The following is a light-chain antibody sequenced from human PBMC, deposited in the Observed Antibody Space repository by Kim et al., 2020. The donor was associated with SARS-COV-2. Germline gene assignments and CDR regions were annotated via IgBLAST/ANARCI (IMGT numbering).Light chain of an antibody. J-gene: IGLJ3*02. V-gene: IGLV2-14*03. CDR2: DVV. CDR3: SSYTNSNTLWV. CDR1: SSDVGSYNY. Sequence: HSITISCTETSSDVGSYNYISWYQQHPGKAPKLMIYDVVNRPSGVSNRFSGSKSGNTASLTISGLQAEDEADYYCSSYTNSNTLWVFGGGTQLTVL.